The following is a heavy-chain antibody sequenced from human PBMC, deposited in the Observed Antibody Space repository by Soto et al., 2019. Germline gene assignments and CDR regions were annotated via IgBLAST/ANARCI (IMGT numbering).Heavy chain of an antibody. V-gene: IGHV3-11*01. CDR3: ARSMHRGFIAVAGSPTTHYYYYGMDV. J-gene: IGHJ6*02. D-gene: IGHD6-19*01. CDR1: GFTFSDYY. Sequence: PGGSLRLSCAASGFTFSDYYMSWIRQAPGKGLEWVSYISSSGSTIYYADSVKGRFTISRDNAKNSLYLQMNSLRAEDTAVYYCARSMHRGFIAVAGSPTTHYYYYGMDVWGQGTTVTVSS. CDR2: ISSSGSTI.